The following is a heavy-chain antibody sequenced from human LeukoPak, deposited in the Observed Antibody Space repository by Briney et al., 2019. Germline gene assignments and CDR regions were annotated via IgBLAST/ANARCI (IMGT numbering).Heavy chain of an antibody. CDR1: GGSISSSSYY. Sequence: PSETLSLTCTVSGGSISSSSYYWGWIRQPPGKGLEWIGSLYYSGSTHYNPSLKSRVTISVDKSKNQFSLKLSSVTAADTAVYYCARVESVVAFDYWGQGTLVTVSS. CDR2: LYYSGST. CDR3: ARVESVVAFDY. J-gene: IGHJ4*02. V-gene: IGHV4-39*07. D-gene: IGHD3-22*01.